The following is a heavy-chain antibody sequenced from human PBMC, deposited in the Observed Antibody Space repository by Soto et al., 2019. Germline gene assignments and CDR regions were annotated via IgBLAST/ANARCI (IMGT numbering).Heavy chain of an antibody. Sequence: QLQLQESGSGLVKPSQTLSLTCAVSGGSISSGGYSWSXIRXPXGKGLEWIGYIYHSGSTYYNPSLKSRVTISVDRSKNQFSLKLSSVTAADTAVYYCAGGIAARPLGYWGQGTLVTVSS. CDR2: IYHSGST. CDR3: AGGIAARPLGY. J-gene: IGHJ4*02. CDR1: GGSISSGGYS. V-gene: IGHV4-30-2*01. D-gene: IGHD6-6*01.